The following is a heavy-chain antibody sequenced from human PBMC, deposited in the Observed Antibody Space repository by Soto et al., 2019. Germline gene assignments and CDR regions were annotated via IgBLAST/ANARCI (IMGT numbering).Heavy chain of an antibody. CDR2: IYYSGST. V-gene: IGHV4-31*03. CDR1: GCSISSGGYY. CDR3: ARVSGTAMVYGMDV. J-gene: IGHJ6*02. D-gene: IGHD5-18*01. Sequence: PSETLSLTCPVSGCSISSGGYYWSWIRQHPGKGLEWIGYIYYSGSTYYNPSLKSRVTISVDTSKNQFSLKLSSVTAADTAVYYCARVSGTAMVYGMDVWSQGTTVTVSS.